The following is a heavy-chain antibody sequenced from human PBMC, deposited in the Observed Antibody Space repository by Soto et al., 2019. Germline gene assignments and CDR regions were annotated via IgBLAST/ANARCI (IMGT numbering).Heavy chain of an antibody. D-gene: IGHD6-13*01. CDR1: GGSISSYY. J-gene: IGHJ6*02. CDR3: ARGGSSSSWYYYYYYYGMDV. V-gene: IGHV4-59*01. CDR2: IYYSGST. Sequence: SETLALTCTVSGGSISSYYWSWIRQPPGKGLEWIGYIYYSGSTNYNPSLKSRVTISVDTSKNQFSLKLSSVTAADTAVYYCARGGSSSSWYYYYYYYGMDVWGQGTTVTVSS.